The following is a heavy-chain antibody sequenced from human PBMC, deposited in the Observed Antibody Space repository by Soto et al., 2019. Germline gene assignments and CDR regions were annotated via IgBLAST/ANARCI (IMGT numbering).Heavy chain of an antibody. D-gene: IGHD3-3*01. V-gene: IGHV2-5*02. CDR3: AHRPHNPYYDFWSGLNWFDP. Sequence: ESGPTLVNPTQTLTLTCTFSGFSLSTSGVGVGWIRQPPGKALEWLALIYWDDDKRYSPSLKSRLTITKDTSKNQVVLTMTNMDPVDTATYYCAHRPHNPYYDFWSGLNWFDPWGQGTLVTVSS. J-gene: IGHJ5*02. CDR2: IYWDDDK. CDR1: GFSLSTSGVG.